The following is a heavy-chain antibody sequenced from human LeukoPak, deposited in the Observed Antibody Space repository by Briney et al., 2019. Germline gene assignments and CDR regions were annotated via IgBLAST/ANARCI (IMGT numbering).Heavy chain of an antibody. CDR3: ARRAAGQFDL. CDR2: ISGSGVGT. Sequence: GGSLRLSCEASGFTFSTYAMSWVRQAPGKGLQWVSGISGSGVGTYYADSVKGRFTISRDNSKNTMYVQMNSLGAEDTAVYYCARRAAGQFDLWGRGTLVTVSS. V-gene: IGHV3-23*01. D-gene: IGHD6-13*01. CDR1: GFTFSTYA. J-gene: IGHJ2*01.